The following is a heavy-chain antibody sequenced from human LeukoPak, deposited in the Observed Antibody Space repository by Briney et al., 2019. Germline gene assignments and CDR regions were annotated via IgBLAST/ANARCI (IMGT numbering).Heavy chain of an antibody. V-gene: IGHV3-23*01. Sequence: GGSLRLSCAASGFTSSSYAMSWVRQAPGKGLEWVSAISGSGGSTYYADSVKGRFTISRDNSKNTLYLQMNSLRAEDTAVYYCAKAREAPPAFDPWGQGTLVTVSS. CDR3: AKAREAPPAFDP. CDR1: GFTSSSYA. J-gene: IGHJ5*02. CDR2: ISGSGGST.